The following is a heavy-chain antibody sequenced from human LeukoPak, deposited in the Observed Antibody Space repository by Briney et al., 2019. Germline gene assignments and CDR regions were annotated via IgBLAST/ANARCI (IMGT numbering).Heavy chain of an antibody. Sequence: SETLSLTCAVSGDSISTYYWSWIRQPPGKGLEWIGYIYSSGTTNYNPSLKSRVTISIDTSKNQFSLKLSSVTAADTAVYYCARDKGAYDSTDYWGQGTLVTVSS. D-gene: IGHD3-22*01. CDR2: IYSSGTT. CDR1: GDSISTYY. CDR3: ARDKGAYDSTDY. V-gene: IGHV4-59*01. J-gene: IGHJ4*02.